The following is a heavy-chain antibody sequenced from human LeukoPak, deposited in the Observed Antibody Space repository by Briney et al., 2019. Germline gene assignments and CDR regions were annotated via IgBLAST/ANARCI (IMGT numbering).Heavy chain of an antibody. CDR1: GFTFSSYG. J-gene: IGHJ6*03. Sequence: GGSLRLSCAASGFTFSSYGMHWVRQAPGKGLEWVAFIRYDGSNKYYADSVKGRFTISRDNSKNMLYLQMNSLRAEDTAVYYCAKDRYYYYYMDVWGKGTTVTVSS. CDR3: AKDRYYYYYMDV. V-gene: IGHV3-30*02. CDR2: IRYDGSNK.